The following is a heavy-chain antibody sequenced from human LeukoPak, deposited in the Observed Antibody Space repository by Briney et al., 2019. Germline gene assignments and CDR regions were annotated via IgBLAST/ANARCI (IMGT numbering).Heavy chain of an antibody. D-gene: IGHD6-13*01. CDR3: AKGGSSSYYTDV. V-gene: IGHV3-7*01. J-gene: IGHJ6*03. CDR2: IKQDGSQK. Sequence: GGSLRLFCTTSGFTFSNYWMNWVRQAPGKGLEWVATIKQDGSQKYYVDSVKGRFTISRDNAKNSLYLQMNSLRAEDTAVYYCAKGGSSSYYTDVWGKGTTVTVSS. CDR1: GFTFSNYW.